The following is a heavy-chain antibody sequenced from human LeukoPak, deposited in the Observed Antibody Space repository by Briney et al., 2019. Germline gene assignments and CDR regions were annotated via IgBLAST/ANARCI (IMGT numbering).Heavy chain of an antibody. Sequence: SGGSLRLSCAASGFTFSSYSMNWVRQAPGKGLEWVSSISSSSSYINYADSVKGRFTISRDNAKNSLYLQMNSLRAEDTAVYYCARECNSPNRFDYWGQGTLVTVSS. CDR2: ISSSSSYI. J-gene: IGHJ4*02. CDR1: GFTFSSYS. V-gene: IGHV3-21*01. CDR3: ARECNSPNRFDY. D-gene: IGHD4-23*01.